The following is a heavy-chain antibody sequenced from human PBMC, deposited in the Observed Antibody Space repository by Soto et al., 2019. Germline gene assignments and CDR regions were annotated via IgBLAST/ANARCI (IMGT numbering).Heavy chain of an antibody. CDR2: INAGNGNT. CDR3: ARTRLITMVRGVIKGPQGWFDP. Sequence: GASVKVSCKASGYTFTSYAMHWVRQAPGQRLEWMGWINAGNGNTKYSQKFQGRATITRDTSASTAYMELSSLRSEDTAVYYCARTRLITMVRGVIKGPQGWFDPWGQGTLVTVSS. J-gene: IGHJ5*02. V-gene: IGHV1-3*01. D-gene: IGHD3-10*01. CDR1: GYTFTSYA.